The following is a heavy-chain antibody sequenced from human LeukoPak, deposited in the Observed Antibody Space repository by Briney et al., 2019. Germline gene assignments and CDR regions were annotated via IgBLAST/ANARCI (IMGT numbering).Heavy chain of an antibody. CDR2: ISSSSSYI. CDR3: ARDGDGANAFDI. CDR1: GFTFSSYS. D-gene: IGHD3-10*01. V-gene: IGHV3-21*01. J-gene: IGHJ3*02. Sequence: KSGGSLRLSCAASGFTFSSYSMNWVRQAPGKGLEWVSSISSSSSYIYYADSVKGRFTISRDNAKNSLYLQMNSLRAEDTAVYYCARDGDGANAFDIWGQGTMVTVSS.